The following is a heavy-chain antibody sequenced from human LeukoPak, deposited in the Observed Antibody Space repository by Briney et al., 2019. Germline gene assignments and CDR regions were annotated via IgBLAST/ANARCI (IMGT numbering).Heavy chain of an antibody. J-gene: IGHJ6*03. Sequence: PSETLSLTCAVSGGSISSGNWWSWVRQPPGKGLEWIGEIYRTGSTNYNPSLKTRVTISVDKSKNQFSLRLTSVTAADTAVYYCASNGYYCIDVWGKGTTVTVSS. V-gene: IGHV4-4*02. D-gene: IGHD2-8*01. CDR3: ASNGYYCIDV. CDR2: IYRTGST. CDR1: GGSISSGNW.